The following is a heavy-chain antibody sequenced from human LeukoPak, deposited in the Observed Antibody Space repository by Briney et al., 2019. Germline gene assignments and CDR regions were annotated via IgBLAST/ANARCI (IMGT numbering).Heavy chain of an antibody. CDR3: ARPQYRYDTGGFDY. D-gene: IGHD3-22*01. J-gene: IGHJ4*02. CDR2: SNSDGTST. CDR1: GFTFSNYW. Sequence: GGSLRLSCAASGFTFSNYWMHWVRQAPGKGLVWVSRSNSDGTSTYYADSVKGRFTISRDNAKNTLYLQLNSLRVEDTAVYYCARPQYRYDTGGFDYWGQGTLVTVSS. V-gene: IGHV3-74*01.